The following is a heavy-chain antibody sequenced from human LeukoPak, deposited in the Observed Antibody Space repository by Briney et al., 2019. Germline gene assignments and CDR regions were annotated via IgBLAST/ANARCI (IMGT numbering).Heavy chain of an antibody. CDR3: ASYVVVVAATGY. J-gene: IGHJ4*02. D-gene: IGHD2-15*01. CDR1: GGSISSSSYY. Sequence: PSETQSLTCTVSGGSISSSSYYWGWIRQPPGKGLEWIGSIYYSGSTYYKPSLQSRVTISVDTSKNQFSLKLSSVTAADTAVYYCASYVVVVAATGYWGQGTLVTVSS. CDR2: IYYSGST. V-gene: IGHV4-39*01.